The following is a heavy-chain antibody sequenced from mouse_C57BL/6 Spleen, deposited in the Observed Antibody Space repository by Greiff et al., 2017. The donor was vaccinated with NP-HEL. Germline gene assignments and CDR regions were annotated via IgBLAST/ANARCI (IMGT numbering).Heavy chain of an antibody. CDR1: GYTFTSYW. J-gene: IGHJ2*01. D-gene: IGHD1-1*01. CDR3: ARGGVRDYYYFDY. Sequence: QVQLQQPGAELVMPGASVKLSCKASGYTFTSYWMHWVKQRPGQGLEWIGEIDPSDSYTNYNQKFKGKSTLTVDKSSSTAYMQLSSLTSEDSAVYYCARGGVRDYYYFDYWGQGTTLTVSS. V-gene: IGHV1-69*01. CDR2: IDPSDSYT.